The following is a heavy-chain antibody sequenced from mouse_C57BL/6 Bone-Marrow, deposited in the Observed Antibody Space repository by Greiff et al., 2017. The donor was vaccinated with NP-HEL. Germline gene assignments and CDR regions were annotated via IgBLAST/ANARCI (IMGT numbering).Heavy chain of an antibody. CDR1: GYTFTSYW. D-gene: IGHD4-1*01. V-gene: IGHV1-69*01. Sequence: LQQPGAELVMPGASVKLSCKASGYTFTSYWMHWVKQRPGQGLEWIGEIDPSDSYTNYNQKFKGKSTLTVDKSSSTAYMQLSSLTSEDSAVYYCARSGWFAYWGQGTLVTVSA. CDR3: ARSGWFAY. CDR2: IDPSDSYT. J-gene: IGHJ3*01.